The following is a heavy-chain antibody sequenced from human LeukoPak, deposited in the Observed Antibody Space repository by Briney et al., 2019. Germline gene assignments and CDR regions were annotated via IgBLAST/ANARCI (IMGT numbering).Heavy chain of an antibody. CDR3: ATPIAGGAFDI. J-gene: IGHJ3*02. V-gene: IGHV1-69-2*01. CDR2: VDPEDGET. CDR1: GYTFTDYY. D-gene: IGHD2-21*01. Sequence: GASVKVSCKASGYTFTDYYMHWVQQAPGKGLEWMGRVDPEDGETIYAEKFQGRVTITADTSTDTAYMELSSLRSEDTAVYYCATPIAGGAFDIWGQGTMVTVSS.